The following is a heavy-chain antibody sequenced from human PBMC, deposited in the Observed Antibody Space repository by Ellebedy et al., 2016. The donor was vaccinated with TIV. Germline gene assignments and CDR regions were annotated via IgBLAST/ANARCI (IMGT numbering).Heavy chain of an antibody. V-gene: IGHV4-4*02. CDR1: GGSISSSNW. J-gene: IGHJ4*02. D-gene: IGHD6-19*01. Sequence: MPSETLSLTCAVSGGSISSSNWWSWVRQPPGKGLEWIGEIYHSGSTNYNPSLKSRVTISVDKSKYQFSLKLSSVTAADTAVYYCARVGIAVAGTHFDYWGQGTLVTVSS. CDR3: ARVGIAVAGTHFDY. CDR2: IYHSGST.